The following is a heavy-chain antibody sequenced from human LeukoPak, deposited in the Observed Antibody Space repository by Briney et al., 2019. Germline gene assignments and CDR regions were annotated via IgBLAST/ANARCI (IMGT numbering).Heavy chain of an antibody. J-gene: IGHJ4*02. CDR2: ISDSGGGT. Sequence: GGSLRLSCAASGFTFSSYAMSWVRQAPGKGLEWVSAISDSGGGTYYADSVKGRFTISRDNAKNTLYLQMNSLRGEDTAVYYCASTTMAIPGDYWGQGTLVTVSS. V-gene: IGHV3-23*01. CDR1: GFTFSSYA. D-gene: IGHD5-18*01. CDR3: ASTTMAIPGDY.